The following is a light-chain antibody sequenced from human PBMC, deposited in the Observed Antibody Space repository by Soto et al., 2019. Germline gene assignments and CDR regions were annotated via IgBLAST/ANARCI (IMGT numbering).Light chain of an antibody. J-gene: IGLJ3*02. CDR3: VAWDDRLKNGV. V-gene: IGLV1-44*01. CDR2: STN. Sequence: QSALSQPPSASGTPGQRVTISCSVSNSNIGSFAVSWFQQLPGTAPKVLIFSTNQRPSGVPDRFSGSKSGTSASLAISGLQSEDEADYYCVAWDDRLKNGVFGGGTKATVL. CDR1: NSNIGSFA.